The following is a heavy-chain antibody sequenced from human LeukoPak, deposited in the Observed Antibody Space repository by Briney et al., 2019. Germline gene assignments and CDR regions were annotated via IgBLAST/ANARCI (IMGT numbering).Heavy chain of an antibody. CDR3: ARGSSTSCYIVCRAASDYYYYGMDV. Sequence: ASVKVSCKASGYTFTSYDINWVRQATGQGLEWMGWMNPNSGNTGYAQKFQGRVTMTRNTSISTAYMELSSLRSEDTAVYYCARGSSTSCYIVCRAASDYYYYGMDVWGQGTTVTVSS. CDR2: MNPNSGNT. D-gene: IGHD2-2*02. CDR1: GYTFTSYD. J-gene: IGHJ6*02. V-gene: IGHV1-8*01.